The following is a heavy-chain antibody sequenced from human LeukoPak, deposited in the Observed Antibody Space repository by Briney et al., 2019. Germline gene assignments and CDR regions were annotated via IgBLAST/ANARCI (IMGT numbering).Heavy chain of an antibody. CDR2: IYSTGST. D-gene: IGHD6-13*01. CDR3: ARQIASAGTAGFDF. Sequence: SETLSLTCTVSGGSISSYYWSWIRQPAGKGLEWIGCIYSTGSTNYNPSLKSRVTMSVDTSKNQFSLRLRSVTAADTAVYYCARQIASAGTAGFDFWGQGALVTVSS. J-gene: IGHJ4*02. CDR1: GGSISSYY. V-gene: IGHV4-4*07.